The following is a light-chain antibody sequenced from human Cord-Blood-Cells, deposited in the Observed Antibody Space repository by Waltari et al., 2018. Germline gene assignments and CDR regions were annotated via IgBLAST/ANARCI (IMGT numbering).Light chain of an antibody. Sequence: EIVMPQSPATLSVSPGERATLPCRASQSVSSNLAWYQQKPGQAPRLLIYGASTRATGIPARFSGSGSGTEFTLTISSLQSEDFAVYYCQQYNNWPPMYTFGQGTKLEIK. CDR2: GAS. J-gene: IGKJ2*01. CDR1: QSVSSN. CDR3: QQYNNWPPMYT. V-gene: IGKV3-15*01.